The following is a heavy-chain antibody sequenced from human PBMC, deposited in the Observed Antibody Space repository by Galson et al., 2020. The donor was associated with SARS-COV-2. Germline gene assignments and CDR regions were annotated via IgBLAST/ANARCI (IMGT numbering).Heavy chain of an antibody. CDR1: GFTFSDSF. D-gene: IGHD2-15*01. V-gene: IGHV3-11*04. Sequence: NSGGSLRLSCTASGFTFSDSFMSWVRQPPGKGLEWVSYISSRGRSINYAHSLKGRFTISRDTAKNSLTLQMNSLRVEDTAVYYCARVGDCRGGICYGAEYFQHWGQGTLVTVSS. CDR3: ARVGDCRGGICYGAEYFQH. J-gene: IGHJ1*01. CDR2: ISSRGRSI.